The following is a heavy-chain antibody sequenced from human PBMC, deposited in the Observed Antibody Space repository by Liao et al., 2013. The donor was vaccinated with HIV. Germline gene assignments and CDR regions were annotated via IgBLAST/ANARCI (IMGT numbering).Heavy chain of an antibody. CDR3: AARIAISGVAIPHALDV. CDR1: GDSSRYHY. CDR2: MHTSGAT. D-gene: IGHD2-21*01. V-gene: IGHV4-4*07. Sequence: QAQLQESGPRLVRPSETLSLNCTVSGDSSRYHYWSWIRQPAGKGLEWIGRMHTSGATSFSPSLRSRLTMSIDMSNDQFSLKLTSVTAADTAVYYCAARIAISGVAIPHALDVWGQGTMVAVSS. J-gene: IGHJ3*01.